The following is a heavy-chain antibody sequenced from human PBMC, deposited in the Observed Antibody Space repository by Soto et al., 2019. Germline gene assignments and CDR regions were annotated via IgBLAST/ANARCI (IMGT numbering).Heavy chain of an antibody. CDR3: AREGHGDYAAVDY. V-gene: IGHV4-31*03. CDR2: IYYSGST. Sequence: QVQLQESGPGLVKPSQTLSLTCTVSGGSISSGGYYWSWIRQHPGKGLEWIGYIYYSGSTYYNPSLKSRITISVDTSKNQFSLKLSSVTAADTAVYYCAREGHGDYAAVDYWGQGTLVTVSS. J-gene: IGHJ4*02. D-gene: IGHD4-17*01. CDR1: GGSISSGGYY.